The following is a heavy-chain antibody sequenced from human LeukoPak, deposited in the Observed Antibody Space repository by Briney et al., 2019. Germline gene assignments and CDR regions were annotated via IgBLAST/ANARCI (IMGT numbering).Heavy chain of an antibody. D-gene: IGHD3/OR15-3a*01. CDR1: GYTFTNYY. J-gene: IGHJ5*02. CDR3: ASWTLT. Sequence: ASVKVSCKVSGYTFTNYYMQWVQQAPGKGGEWMGLVDPEDGETIYVEKVQGRATITALTSTDTAYMDLSSLRSEDTAVYYCASWTLTWGQGTLVTVSS. V-gene: IGHV1-69-2*01. CDR2: VDPEDGET.